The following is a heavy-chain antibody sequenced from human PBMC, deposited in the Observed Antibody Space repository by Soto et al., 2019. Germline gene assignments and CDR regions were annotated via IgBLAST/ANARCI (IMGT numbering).Heavy chain of an antibody. V-gene: IGHV6-1*01. CDR1: GDSVSSNIAA. CDR2: TYYRSKWYN. J-gene: IGHJ6*02. Sequence: SQTLSLTCAISGDSVSSNIAAWNCIRQSPSRGLEWLGRTYYRSKWYNDYAVSVKSRITINPDTSKNQFSLQLNSVTPEDTAVYYCARDRVGWLPKNGYYYGMDVWGQGTTVTVSS. D-gene: IGHD3-22*01. CDR3: ARDRVGWLPKNGYYYGMDV.